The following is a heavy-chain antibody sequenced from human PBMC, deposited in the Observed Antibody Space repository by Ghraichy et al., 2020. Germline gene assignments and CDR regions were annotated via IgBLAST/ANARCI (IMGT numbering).Heavy chain of an antibody. D-gene: IGHD1-26*01. Sequence: SETLSLTCGVYSGSFSGFYWSWIRQSPGKGLEWIGEITHTGSTNSNPSLESRVTISVDTSKNQFSLKMSSVTAADTAVYYCARGSPIVDDAVVIWGQGSMFTVSS. J-gene: IGHJ3*02. CDR3: ARGSPIVDDAVVI. CDR2: ITHTGST. CDR1: SGSFSGFY. V-gene: IGHV4-34*01.